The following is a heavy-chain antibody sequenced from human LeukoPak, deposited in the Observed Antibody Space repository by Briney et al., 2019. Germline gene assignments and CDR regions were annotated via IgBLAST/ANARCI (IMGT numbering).Heavy chain of an antibody. V-gene: IGHV3-64*01. D-gene: IGHD2-2*01. J-gene: IGHJ4*02. Sequence: PGGSLRLSCAASGFTFSNFAVVWVRQAPGKGLEYVSAISSNGGSTYYANSVKGRFTISRDNSKNTLYLQMNSLRAEDTAVYYCASSYAVRRYYFDYWGQGTLVTVSS. CDR3: ASSYAVRRYYFDY. CDR2: ISSNGGST. CDR1: GFTFSNFA.